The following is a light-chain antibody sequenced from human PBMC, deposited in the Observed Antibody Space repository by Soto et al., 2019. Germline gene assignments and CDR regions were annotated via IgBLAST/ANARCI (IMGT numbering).Light chain of an antibody. Sequence: DIQMTQSPSSLSASVGDRVTITCQASQDITNDLNWYQQKPGKAPKVLIYEASNLETGVPSRFSGSGSGTDFTFTISSLHPEDIATYFCQQYDNVPLTFGGGTKVEIK. V-gene: IGKV1-33*01. CDR1: QDITND. J-gene: IGKJ4*01. CDR3: QQYDNVPLT. CDR2: EAS.